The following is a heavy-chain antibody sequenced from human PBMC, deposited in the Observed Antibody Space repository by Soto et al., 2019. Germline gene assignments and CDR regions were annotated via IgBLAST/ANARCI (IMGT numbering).Heavy chain of an antibody. CDR2: IIPFFGTV. CDR1: GGTFSSYP. D-gene: IGHD1-26*01. Sequence: QVQLVQSGAEVKKPGSSVKVSCGASGGTFSSYPINWVRQAPGQGLEWMGGIIPFFGTVNYAQKFQGRVTITADESTSTAYMELRSLRSEDTAVYYCARVGHITNYGMAVWGQGTTVTVSS. J-gene: IGHJ6*02. CDR3: ARVGHITNYGMAV. V-gene: IGHV1-69*01.